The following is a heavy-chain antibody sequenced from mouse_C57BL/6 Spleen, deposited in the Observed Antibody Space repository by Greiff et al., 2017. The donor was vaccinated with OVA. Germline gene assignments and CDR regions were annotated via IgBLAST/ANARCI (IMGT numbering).Heavy chain of an antibody. D-gene: IGHD2-4*01. V-gene: IGHV5-4*01. CDR3: ARDKEDYDGDYFDY. J-gene: IGHJ2*01. CDR2: ISDGGSYT. CDR1: GFTFSSYA. Sequence: DVKLVESGGGLVKPGGSLKLSCAASGFTFSSYAMSWVRQTPEKRLEWVATISDGGSYTYYPDNVKGRFTISRDNAKNNLYLQMSHLKSEDTAMYYCARDKEDYDGDYFDYWGQGTTLTVSS.